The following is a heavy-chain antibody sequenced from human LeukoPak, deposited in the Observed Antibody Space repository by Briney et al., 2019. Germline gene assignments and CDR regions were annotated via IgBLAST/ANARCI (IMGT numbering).Heavy chain of an antibody. CDR2: ISGSGGST. CDR1: GFSFNSYA. D-gene: IGHD3-22*01. V-gene: IGHV3-23*01. CDR3: AKGITMIVVVTEYFQH. J-gene: IGHJ1*01. Sequence: GGSLRLSCAGSGFSFNSYAMSWVRQTPGKGLEWVSGISGSGGSTYYADPVTGRFTISRDNSKNTLYLQMDSLRPEDTAVYYCAKGITMIVVVTEYFQHWGQGTLVTVSS.